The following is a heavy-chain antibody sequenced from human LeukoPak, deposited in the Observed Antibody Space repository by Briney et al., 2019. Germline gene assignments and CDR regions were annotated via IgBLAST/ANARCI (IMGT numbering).Heavy chain of an antibody. CDR3: AGRSGYYTGPGFVDY. Sequence: PSETLSLTCAVYGGSFSGYYWSWIRQPPGKGLEWIGEINHSGSTNYNPSLKSRVTISVDTSKNQFSLKLSSVTAADTAVYYCAGRSGYYTGPGFVDYWGQGTLVTVPS. V-gene: IGHV4-34*01. J-gene: IGHJ4*02. CDR1: GGSFSGYY. D-gene: IGHD3-3*01. CDR2: INHSGST.